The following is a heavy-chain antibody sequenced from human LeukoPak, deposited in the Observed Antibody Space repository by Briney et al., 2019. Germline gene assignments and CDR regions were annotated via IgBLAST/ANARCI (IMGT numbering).Heavy chain of an antibody. CDR3: ARWSCSSTSCPSDF. D-gene: IGHD2-2*01. V-gene: IGHV3-48*03. CDR1: GFTFSSYE. Sequence: PGGSLRLSCAASGFTFSSYEMNWVRQAPGKGLEWVSYISSSGSTIYYADSVKGRFTISRDNAKNSLYLQVNSLRAEDTAVYYCARWSCSSTSCPSDFWGQGTLVTVSS. J-gene: IGHJ4*02. CDR2: ISSSGSTI.